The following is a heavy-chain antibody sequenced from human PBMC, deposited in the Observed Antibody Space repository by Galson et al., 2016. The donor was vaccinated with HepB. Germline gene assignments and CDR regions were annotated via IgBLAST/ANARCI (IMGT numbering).Heavy chain of an antibody. V-gene: IGHV1-69*13. CDR3: AVVGPRGAFDI. CDR1: GGPLNVFS. D-gene: IGHD1-26*01. CDR2: IVPIYGTT. Sequence: SVKVSCKASGGPLNVFSINWVRQAPGQGLEWMGRIVPIYGTTEYAQNFQGRVTITADGSTTTVYMELSSLRSEDTAVYFCAVVGPRGAFDIWGQGTMVSVSS. J-gene: IGHJ3*02.